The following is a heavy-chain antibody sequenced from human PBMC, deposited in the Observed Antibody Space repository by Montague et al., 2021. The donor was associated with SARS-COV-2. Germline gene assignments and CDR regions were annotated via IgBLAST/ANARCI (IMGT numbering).Heavy chain of an antibody. V-gene: IGHV4-31*03. CDR1: GGSISSGGYY. D-gene: IGHD2-8*01. Sequence: TLSLTCTVSGGSISSGGYYWGWIRQHPGKGLEWIGYIYYSGSTYYNPSLKSRVTISVDTSKNQFSLKLSSVTAADTAVYYCARAKGFIVLMVYAMGAFDIWGQGTMVTVSS. CDR2: IYYSGST. J-gene: IGHJ3*02. CDR3: ARAKGFIVLMVYAMGAFDI.